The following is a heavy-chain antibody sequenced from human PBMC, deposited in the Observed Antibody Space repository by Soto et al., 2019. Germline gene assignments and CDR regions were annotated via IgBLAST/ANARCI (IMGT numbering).Heavy chain of an antibody. CDR1: GFIFTSYA. CDR3: EKNYYFDY. Sequence: EVQLLESGGDLVQPGGSLRLTCAASGFIFTSYAMSWVRQVPGKGLEWVSSINVDDSTYYTESVRGRFTVSRDNSKNTLYLQMNSLRAEDTALYYCEKNYYFDYWGRGTLVTVSS. CDR2: INVDDST. J-gene: IGHJ4*02. V-gene: IGHV3-23*01.